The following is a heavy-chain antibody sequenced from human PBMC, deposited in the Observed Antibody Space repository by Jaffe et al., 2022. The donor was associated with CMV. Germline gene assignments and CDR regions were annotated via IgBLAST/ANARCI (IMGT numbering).Heavy chain of an antibody. J-gene: IGHJ4*02. CDR2: INPSGGST. D-gene: IGHD3-22*01. Sequence: QVQLVQSGAEVKKPGASVKVSCKASGYTFTSYYMHWVRQAPGQGLEWMGIINPSGGSTSYAQKFQGRVTMTRDTSTSTVYMELSSLRSEDTAVYYCARANYYDSSGQGGYFDYWGQGTLVTVSS. CDR3: ARANYYDSSGQGGYFDY. CDR1: GYTFTSYY. V-gene: IGHV1-46*01.